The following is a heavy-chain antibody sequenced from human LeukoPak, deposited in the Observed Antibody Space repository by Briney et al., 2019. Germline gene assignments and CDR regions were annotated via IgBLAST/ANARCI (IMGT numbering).Heavy chain of an antibody. CDR1: GGSISSSSYY. Sequence: SGTLSLTCTVSGGSISSSSYYWGWIRQPPGKGLEWIGSIYYSGSTYYNPSLKSRVTISVDTSKNQFSLKLSSVTAADTAVYHCARVWRQRFDPWGQGTLVTVSS. CDR2: IYYSGST. D-gene: IGHD3-16*01. CDR3: ARVWRQRFDP. V-gene: IGHV4-39*07. J-gene: IGHJ5*02.